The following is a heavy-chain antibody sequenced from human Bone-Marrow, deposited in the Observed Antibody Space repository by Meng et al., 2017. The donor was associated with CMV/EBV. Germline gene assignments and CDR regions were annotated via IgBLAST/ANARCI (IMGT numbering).Heavy chain of an antibody. D-gene: IGHD3-22*01. CDR1: GYTFTSYG. V-gene: IGHV1-18*01. CDR3: AREGLDGYYYDSSGYSYYYYGMDV. CDR2: ISAYNGNT. Sequence: ASVKVSCKASGYTFTSYGISWVRQAPGQGLEWMGWISAYNGNTNYAQKLQGRVTMTTDTSTSTAYMELRSLRSDGTAVYYCAREGLDGYYYDSSGYSYYYYGMDVWGQGTTVTVSS. J-gene: IGHJ6*02.